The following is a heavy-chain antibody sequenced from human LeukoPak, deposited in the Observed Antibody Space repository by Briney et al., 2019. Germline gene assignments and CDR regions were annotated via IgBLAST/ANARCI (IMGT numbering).Heavy chain of an antibody. CDR3: ASRAAQWLVPRGAFDI. D-gene: IGHD6-19*01. CDR2: INPNSGGT. CDR1: GYTFTSYG. Sequence: ASVKVSCKAPGYTFTSYGISWVRQAPGQGLEWMGWINPNSGGTNYAQKFQGRVTMTRDTSISTAYMELSRLRSDDTAVYYCASRAAQWLVPRGAFDIWGQGTMVTVSS. J-gene: IGHJ3*02. V-gene: IGHV1-2*02.